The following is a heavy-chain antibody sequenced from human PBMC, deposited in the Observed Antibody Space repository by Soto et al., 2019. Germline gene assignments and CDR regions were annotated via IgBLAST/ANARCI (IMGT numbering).Heavy chain of an antibody. D-gene: IGHD1-26*01. V-gene: IGHV1-69*06. Sequence: ASVKVSCKASGGTFSSYAISWVRQAPGQGLEWMGGIIPIFGTANYAQKFQGRVTITADKSTSTAYMELSSLRSEDTAVYYCARDWSGSYSDFGYWGQGTLVTVSS. J-gene: IGHJ4*02. CDR3: ARDWSGSYSDFGY. CDR1: GGTFSSYA. CDR2: IIPIFGTA.